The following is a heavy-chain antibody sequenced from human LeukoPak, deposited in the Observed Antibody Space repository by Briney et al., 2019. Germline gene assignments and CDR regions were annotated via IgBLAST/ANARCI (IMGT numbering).Heavy chain of an antibody. CDR3: ARYPGLLWFGELSFYFDY. CDR2: IWYDGSNK. D-gene: IGHD3-10*01. Sequence: GRSLRLSCAASGFTFSSYGMHWVRQAPGKGLEWVAGIWYDGSNKYYADSVKGRFTISRDNSKNTLYLQMNSLRAEDTAVYYCARYPGLLWFGELSFYFDYWGQETLVTVSS. V-gene: IGHV3-33*01. CDR1: GFTFSSYG. J-gene: IGHJ4*02.